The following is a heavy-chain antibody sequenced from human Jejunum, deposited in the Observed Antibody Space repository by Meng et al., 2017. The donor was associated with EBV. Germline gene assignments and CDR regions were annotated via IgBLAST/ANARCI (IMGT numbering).Heavy chain of an antibody. CDR3: ARDRSNSDY. CDR1: GYDFINSG. CDR2: ISVYRGNT. Sequence: QVQLGQAGAEVKKPGASVNVSCKASGYDFINSGISWVRQAPGQGLEWMGWISVYRGNTNYAQRFQDRVTLTTNTSTSTVYMELRSLTSDDTAVYYCARDRSNSDYWGQGTLVTVSS. V-gene: IGHV1-18*01. J-gene: IGHJ4*02. D-gene: IGHD5-24*01.